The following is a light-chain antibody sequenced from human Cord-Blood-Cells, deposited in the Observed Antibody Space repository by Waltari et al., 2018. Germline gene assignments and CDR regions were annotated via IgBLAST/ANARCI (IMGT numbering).Light chain of an antibody. CDR3: QQSYSTLLT. V-gene: IGKV1-39*01. CDR1: QSISSY. J-gene: IGKJ4*01. CDR2: AAS. Sequence: DIQMTQSPSSLSASVGDRVTITCRASQSISSYLNWYQQKPGKAPKLLIYAASSLQSVVPARFSGSGSGTDFTLTISSLQPVDFATYYCQQSYSTLLTFGGGTKVEIK.